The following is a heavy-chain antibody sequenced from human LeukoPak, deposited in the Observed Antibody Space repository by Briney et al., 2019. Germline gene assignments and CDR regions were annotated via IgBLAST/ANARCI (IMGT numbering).Heavy chain of an antibody. CDR1: GGSFSDYF. J-gene: IGHJ3*02. D-gene: IGHD2-21*02. Sequence: SETLSLTCRVYGGSFSDYFWSWIRQSPGKGLEWIGEIDDGGNTNYNPSLISRVIVSMEKSKKQFSLVMRSVTAADTAVYYCARFTRITWGDWGDAFDIWGQGTTVIVSS. CDR3: ARFTRITWGDWGDAFDI. CDR2: IDDGGNT. V-gene: IGHV4-34*01.